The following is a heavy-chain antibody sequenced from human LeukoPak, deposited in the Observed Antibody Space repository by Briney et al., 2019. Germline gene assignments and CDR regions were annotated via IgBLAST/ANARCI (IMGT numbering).Heavy chain of an antibody. J-gene: IGHJ6*02. D-gene: IGHD2-15*01. CDR3: ASHREPLGYCSGGSCYSQKKYYYGMDV. CDR2: INAGNGNT. Sequence: ASVKVSCKASGYTFTSYAMHWVRQAPGQRLEWMGWINAGNGNTKYSQKFQDRVTITRDTSASTAYMELSSLRSEDTAVYYCASHREPLGYCSGGSCYSQKKYYYGMDVWGQGTTVTVSS. CDR1: GYTFTSYA. V-gene: IGHV1-3*01.